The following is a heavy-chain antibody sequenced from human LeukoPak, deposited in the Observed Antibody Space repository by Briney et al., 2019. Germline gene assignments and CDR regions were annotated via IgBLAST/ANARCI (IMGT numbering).Heavy chain of an antibody. CDR1: GGSISSGSYY. Sequence: PSETLSLTCTVSGGSISSGSYYWSWIRQPPGKGLEWIGYIYYSGSTNYNPSLKSRVTISVDTSKNQFSLKLSSVTAADTAVYYCAGEGCSSTSCSPPDYWGQGTLVTVSS. CDR3: AGEGCSSTSCSPPDY. J-gene: IGHJ4*02. V-gene: IGHV4-61*01. CDR2: IYYSGST. D-gene: IGHD2-2*01.